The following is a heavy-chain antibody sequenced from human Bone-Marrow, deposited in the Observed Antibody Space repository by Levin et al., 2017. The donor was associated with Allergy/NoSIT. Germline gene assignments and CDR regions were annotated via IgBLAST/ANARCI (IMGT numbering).Heavy chain of an antibody. J-gene: IGHJ4*02. CDR3: ARADYGDYSD. D-gene: IGHD4-17*01. Sequence: SQTLSLTCAVYGGSFSGYYWSWIRPPPGKGLEWIGEINHSGSTNYNPSLKSRVTISVDTSKNQFSLKLSSVTAADTAVYYCARADYGDYSDWGQGTLVTVSS. V-gene: IGHV4-34*01. CDR1: GGSFSGYY. CDR2: INHSGST.